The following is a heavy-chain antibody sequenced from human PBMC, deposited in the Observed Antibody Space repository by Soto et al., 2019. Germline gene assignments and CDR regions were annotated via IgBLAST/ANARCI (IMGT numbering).Heavy chain of an antibody. D-gene: IGHD6-13*01. Sequence: QVQLVQSGAEVKKPGASVKVSCKASGYTFTSYDIIWVREATGQGLEWMGWMNPNSGNTGYALKFPGIVTMTRNTSTRTAYMDLSTLRPEDTAVFYCALERSAAGTGVSDPWGQGTLVTVSS. CDR1: GYTFTSYD. J-gene: IGHJ5*02. V-gene: IGHV1-8*01. CDR3: ALERSAAGTGVSDP. CDR2: MNPNSGNT.